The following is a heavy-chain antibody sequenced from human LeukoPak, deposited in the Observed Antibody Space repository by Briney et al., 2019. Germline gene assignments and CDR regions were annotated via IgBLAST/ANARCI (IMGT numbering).Heavy chain of an antibody. CDR3: AGGRGAYDFWSGYFPSYFDY. Sequence: SETLSLTCTVSGGSISSYYWSWIRQPAGKGLEWIGRIYTSGSTNYNPSLKSRVTISVGTSKNQFSLKLSSVTAADTAVYYCAGGRGAYDFWSGYFPSYFDYWGQGTLVTVSS. CDR2: IYTSGST. D-gene: IGHD3-3*01. V-gene: IGHV4-4*07. CDR1: GGSISSYY. J-gene: IGHJ4*02.